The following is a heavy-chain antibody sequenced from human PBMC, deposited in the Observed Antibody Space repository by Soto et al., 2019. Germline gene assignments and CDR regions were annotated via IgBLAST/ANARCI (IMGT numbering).Heavy chain of an antibody. J-gene: IGHJ4*02. CDR2: IWYDGSNK. Sequence: QVQLVESGGGVAQPGRSLRLSCAASGFTFSSYGMHWVRQAPGKGLEWVAVIWYDGSNKYYADSVKGRFTISRDNSKNTLYLQMNSLRAEDTAVYYCASSSESSFDYWGQGTLVTVSS. V-gene: IGHV3-33*01. CDR1: GFTFSSYG. D-gene: IGHD6-6*01. CDR3: ASSSESSFDY.